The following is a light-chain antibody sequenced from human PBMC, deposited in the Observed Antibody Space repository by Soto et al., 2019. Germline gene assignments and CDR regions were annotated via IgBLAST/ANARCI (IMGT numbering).Light chain of an antibody. CDR3: LQDYSYPRT. J-gene: IGKJ1*01. CDR2: GAS. Sequence: AVQLTQSPSSLSASVGDRVTITCLASQGIRTDLGWYQQKPGKAAKVLIFGASTLQGGVPSRFSGSGSGTDFILTISSIQPEDFATYYCLQDYSYPRTFGQGTKVEIK. V-gene: IGKV1-6*01. CDR1: QGIRTD.